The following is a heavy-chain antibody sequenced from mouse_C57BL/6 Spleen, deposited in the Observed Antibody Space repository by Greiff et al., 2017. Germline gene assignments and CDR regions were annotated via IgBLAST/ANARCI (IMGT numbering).Heavy chain of an antibody. CDR1: GYTFTDYN. CDR3: ARTGMSYYYGSSPFAY. J-gene: IGHJ3*01. Sequence: EVQLQQSGPELVKPGASVKIPCKASGYTFTDYNMDWVKQSHGKSLEWIGDINPNNGGTIYHQKFKGKATLTVDKSSSTAYMELRSLTSEDTAVYYWARTGMSYYYGSSPFAYWGQGTLVTVSA. D-gene: IGHD1-1*01. V-gene: IGHV1-18*01. CDR2: INPNNGGT.